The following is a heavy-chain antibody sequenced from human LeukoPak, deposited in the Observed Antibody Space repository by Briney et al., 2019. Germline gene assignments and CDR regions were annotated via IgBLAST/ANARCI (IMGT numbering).Heavy chain of an antibody. CDR2: IYYSGST. CDR3: ARGLKWELNSDAFDI. Sequence: SETLSLTCTVSGGSISSSSYYRGWIRQPPGKGLEWIGSIYYSGSTYYNPSLKSRVTISVDTSKNQFSLKLSSVTAADTAVYYCARGLKWELNSDAFDIWGQGTMVTVSS. J-gene: IGHJ3*02. V-gene: IGHV4-39*07. D-gene: IGHD1-26*01. CDR1: GGSISSSSYY.